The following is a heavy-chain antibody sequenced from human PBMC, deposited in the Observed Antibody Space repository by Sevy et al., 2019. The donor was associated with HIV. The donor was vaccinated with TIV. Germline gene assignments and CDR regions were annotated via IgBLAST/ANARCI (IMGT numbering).Heavy chain of an antibody. J-gene: IGHJ6*02. V-gene: IGHV3-30*18. CDR3: AKDRSLGWNFYGMDL. Sequence: GGSLRLSCAASGFTFSSYGMHWVRQAPGKGLEWVAVISYAGSNKYYADSVKGRFTISRDNSKNTLYLQMNSLRAEDTAVYYCAKDRSLGWNFYGMDLWGQGTTVTVSS. CDR2: ISYAGSNK. D-gene: IGHD6-19*01. CDR1: GFTFSSYG.